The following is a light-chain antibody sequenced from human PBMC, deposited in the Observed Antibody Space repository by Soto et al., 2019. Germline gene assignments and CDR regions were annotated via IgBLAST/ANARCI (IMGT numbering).Light chain of an antibody. CDR2: GAS. CDR3: HHYGITPT. V-gene: IGKV3-20*01. CDR1: HTISSSY. Sequence: EIVLTQSPGTLSLSPGERATLSCRASHTISSSYLAWYQQTPGQAPRLLIYGASERAIGTPDRFSGSGSGTDFTLTISRLEPEDFAVYYCHHYGITPTVGP. J-gene: IGKJ3*01.